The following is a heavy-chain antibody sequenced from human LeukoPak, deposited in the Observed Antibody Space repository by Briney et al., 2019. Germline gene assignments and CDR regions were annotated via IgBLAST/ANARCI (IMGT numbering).Heavy chain of an antibody. J-gene: IGHJ6*03. V-gene: IGHV4-59*08. CDR2: IYHSGST. CDR3: ARHKDYYYSYMDV. Sequence: PSETLSLTCTVSGGSISSYYWIWIRQPPGKGLEWIGYIYHSGSTNYNPSLKSRVTISVDTSKNQFSLKLSSVTAADTAVYYCARHKDYYYSYMDVWGKGTTVTISS. CDR1: GGSISSYY.